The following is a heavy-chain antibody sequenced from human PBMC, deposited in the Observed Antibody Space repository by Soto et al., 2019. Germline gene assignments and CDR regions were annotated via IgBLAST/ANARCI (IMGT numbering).Heavy chain of an antibody. CDR2: IYYSGST. CDR1: GGSISSSSYY. J-gene: IGHJ4*02. D-gene: IGHD4-17*01. V-gene: IGHV4-39*01. CDR3: ATSTVTYLFFDY. Sequence: SETLSLTCTVSGGSISSSSYYWGWIRQPPGKGLEWIGSIYYSGSTYYNPSLKSRVTISVDTSKNQFSLKLSSVTAADTAVYYCATSTVTYLFFDYWGQGTLVTVSS.